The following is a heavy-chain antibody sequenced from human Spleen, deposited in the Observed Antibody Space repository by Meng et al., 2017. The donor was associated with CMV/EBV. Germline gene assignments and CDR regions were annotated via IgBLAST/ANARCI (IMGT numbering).Heavy chain of an antibody. D-gene: IGHD3-3*01. CDR2: INPDSGGT. CDR1: GYTFTGYY. V-gene: IGHV1-2*02. Sequence: ASVKVSCKASGYTFTGYYIHWVRQAPGQGLEWMGWINPDSGGTNYAQKFQGRVTMTRDTSISTAYMELSGLRSDDTAVYYCARSLYYDFWTGYYGNFDYWGQGTLVTVSS. CDR3: ARSLYYDFWTGYYGNFDY. J-gene: IGHJ4*02.